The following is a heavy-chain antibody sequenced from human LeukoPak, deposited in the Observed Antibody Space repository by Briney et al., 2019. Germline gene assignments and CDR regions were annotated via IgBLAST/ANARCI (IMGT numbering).Heavy chain of an antibody. CDR2: INYSGST. CDR1: GGSIINSIYY. V-gene: IGHV4-39*01. Sequence: SSETLSLTCTVSGGSIINSIYYWDWIRQPPGTGLEWIGSINYSGSTYYNPSLKSRVTISVDTSKNQFSLKLSSVTAADTAVYYCARDYCSGGVCYSTFDHWGQGTPVIVSS. J-gene: IGHJ4*02. CDR3: ARDYCSGGVCYSTFDH. D-gene: IGHD2-15*01.